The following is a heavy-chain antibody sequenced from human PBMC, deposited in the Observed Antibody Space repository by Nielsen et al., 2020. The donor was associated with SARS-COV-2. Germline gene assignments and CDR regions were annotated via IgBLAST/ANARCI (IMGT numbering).Heavy chain of an antibody. CDR3: ARDRDRGIVATIVDY. CDR1: GFTFSSYA. J-gene: IGHJ4*02. V-gene: IGHV3-64*01. D-gene: IGHD5-12*01. Sequence: GESLKISCAASGFTFSSYAMHWVRQAPGKGLEYVSAISSNGGSTYYANSVKGRFTISRDNSKNTVYLQMNSLRPEDTAAYYCARDRDRGIVATIVDYWGQGTLVTVSS. CDR2: ISSNGGST.